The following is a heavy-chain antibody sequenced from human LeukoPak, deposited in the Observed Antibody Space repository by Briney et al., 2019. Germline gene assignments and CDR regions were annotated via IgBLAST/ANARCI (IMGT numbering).Heavy chain of an antibody. V-gene: IGHV3-21*01. Sequence: GGSLRLSCAASGFTFSSYSMNWVRQAPGKGLEWVSSISSSSSYIYYADSVKGRFTISRDNAKNSLYLQMNSLRAEDTAVYYCARELLGYCGSTSCYAGGDYWGQGTLVTVSS. CDR2: ISSSSSYI. D-gene: IGHD2-2*01. CDR3: ARELLGYCGSTSCYAGGDY. CDR1: GFTFSSYS. J-gene: IGHJ4*02.